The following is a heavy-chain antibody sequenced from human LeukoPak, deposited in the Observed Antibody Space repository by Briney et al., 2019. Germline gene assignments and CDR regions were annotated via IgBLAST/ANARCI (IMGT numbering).Heavy chain of an antibody. Sequence: GGSLRLACAASGFTFSSYGMHWVRQAPGKGLEWVAVIWYDGSNKYYADSVKGRFTISRDNSKNTLYLQMNSLRAEDTAVYYCASEFGSDYAYWGQGTLVTVSS. J-gene: IGHJ4*02. V-gene: IGHV3-33*01. CDR3: ASEFGSDYAY. CDR1: GFTFSSYG. D-gene: IGHD3-10*01. CDR2: IWYDGSNK.